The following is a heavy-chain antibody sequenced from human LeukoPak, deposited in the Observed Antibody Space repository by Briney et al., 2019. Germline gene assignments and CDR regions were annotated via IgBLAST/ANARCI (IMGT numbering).Heavy chain of an antibody. Sequence: GGSLRLSCAASGFTFSNAWMSWVRQAPGKGLEWVGRIKSKTDGGTTDNAAPVKGRFTISRDDSKNTLYLQMNSLKTEDTAVYYCTTEDTAGFGYYFDYWGQGTLVTVSS. J-gene: IGHJ4*02. D-gene: IGHD3-16*01. CDR1: GFTFSNAW. V-gene: IGHV3-15*01. CDR3: TTEDTAGFGYYFDY. CDR2: IKSKTDGGTT.